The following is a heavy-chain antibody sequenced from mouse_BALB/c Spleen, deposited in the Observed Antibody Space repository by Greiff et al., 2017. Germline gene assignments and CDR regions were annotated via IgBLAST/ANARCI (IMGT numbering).Heavy chain of an antibody. Sequence: DVQLVESGGGLVQPGGSLRLSCATSGFTFTDYYMSWVRQPPGKALEWLGFIRNKANGYTTEYSASVKGRFTISRDNSQSILYLQMNTLGAEDSATYYCARDGYYWGQGTSVTVSS. CDR3: ARDGYY. CDR2: IRNKANGYTT. J-gene: IGHJ4*01. V-gene: IGHV7-3*02. CDR1: GFTFTDYY.